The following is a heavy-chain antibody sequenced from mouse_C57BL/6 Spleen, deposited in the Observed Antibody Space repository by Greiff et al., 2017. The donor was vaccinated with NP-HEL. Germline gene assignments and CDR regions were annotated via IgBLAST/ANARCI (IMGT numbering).Heavy chain of an antibody. J-gene: IGHJ3*01. V-gene: IGHV5-17*01. D-gene: IGHD2-14*01. CDR1: GFTFSDYG. Sequence: EVQLQESGGGLVKPGGSLKLSCAASGFTFSDYGMHWVRQAPEKGLEWVAYISSGSSTIYYADTVKGRFTISRDNAKNTLFLQMTSLRSEDTAMYYCARAYYGYDGAWFAYWGQGTLVTVSA. CDR3: ARAYYGYDGAWFAY. CDR2: ISSGSSTI.